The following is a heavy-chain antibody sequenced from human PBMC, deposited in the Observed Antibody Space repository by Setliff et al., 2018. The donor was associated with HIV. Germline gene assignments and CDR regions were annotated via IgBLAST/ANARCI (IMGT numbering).Heavy chain of an antibody. Sequence: ASVKVSCKPSGYTFTSYGLSWVRQAPGQGLEWMGWINPNSGGTNYAQKFQGWVTMTRDTSISTAYMELSRLRSDDTAVYYCARAATILAFDIWGQGTMVTVSS. CDR1: GYTFTSYG. D-gene: IGHD5-12*01. CDR2: INPNSGGT. V-gene: IGHV1-2*04. CDR3: ARAATILAFDI. J-gene: IGHJ3*02.